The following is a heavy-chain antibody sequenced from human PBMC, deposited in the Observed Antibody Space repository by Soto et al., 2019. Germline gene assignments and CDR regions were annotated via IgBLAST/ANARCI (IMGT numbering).Heavy chain of an antibody. CDR1: GGSITSYY. Sequence: SETLSLTCTVSGGSITSYYWYWIRQPPGKGLEWIGYIYYSGSTNYNPSLKSRVTISVDTSKNQFSLKLSSVTAADTAVYYCARRKLAYCGGDCYSSYNWFDPWGQGTLVTVSS. D-gene: IGHD2-21*02. CDR3: ARRKLAYCGGDCYSSYNWFDP. CDR2: IYYSGST. V-gene: IGHV4-59*12. J-gene: IGHJ5*02.